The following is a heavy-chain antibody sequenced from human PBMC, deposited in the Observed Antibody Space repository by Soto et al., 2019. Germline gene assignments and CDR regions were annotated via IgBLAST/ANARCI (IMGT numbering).Heavy chain of an antibody. J-gene: IGHJ4*02. V-gene: IGHV1-69*01. CDR2: VIPIFGTA. D-gene: IGHD3-10*01. Sequence: QVQLVQSGAEVKKPGSSVKVSCKASGGTFSSYAISWVRQAPGQGLEWMGGVIPIFGTANYAQKFQGRVTITADESTSTAYMELSSLRSEDTAVYYCVVVSAGYYYGSGVDYWGQGTLVTVSS. CDR1: GGTFSSYA. CDR3: VVVSAGYYYGSGVDY.